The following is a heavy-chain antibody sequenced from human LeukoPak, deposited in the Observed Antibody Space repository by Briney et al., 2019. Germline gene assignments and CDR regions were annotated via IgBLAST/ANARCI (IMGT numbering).Heavy chain of an antibody. CDR2: IKEDGSEK. CDR3: ARAGGFTTVRGVITPHGWNY. D-gene: IGHD3-10*01. Sequence: GGSLRLSCAASGFTFSSYWLSWVRQAPGRGLEWVANIKEDGSEKYYVDSVKGRFAISGDNAKNSLYLQMNSLRAEDTAVYYCARAGGFTTVRGVITPHGWNYWGQGTLVTVSS. V-gene: IGHV3-7*01. CDR1: GFTFSSYW. J-gene: IGHJ4*02.